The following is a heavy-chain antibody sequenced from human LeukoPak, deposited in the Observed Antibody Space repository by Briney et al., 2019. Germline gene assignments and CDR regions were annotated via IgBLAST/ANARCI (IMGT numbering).Heavy chain of an antibody. Sequence: GGSLRLSCAASGFTFSSYAMSWVRQAPGKGLEWVANTKQAGSENYYVDSVEGRFTFSRDNAKNSLYLQMNSLRAEDTAVYYCARAASAGRWDYAFDIWGQGTMVTVSS. J-gene: IGHJ3*02. V-gene: IGHV3-7*01. CDR2: TKQAGSEN. CDR3: ARAASAGRWDYAFDI. CDR1: GFTFSSYA. D-gene: IGHD6-13*01.